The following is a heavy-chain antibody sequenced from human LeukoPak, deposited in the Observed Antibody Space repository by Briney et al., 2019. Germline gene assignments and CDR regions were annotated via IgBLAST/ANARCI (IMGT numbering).Heavy chain of an antibody. V-gene: IGHV4-34*01. D-gene: IGHD4-17*01. CDR1: GGSFSGYY. Sequence: IPSETLSLTCAVYGGSFSGYYWSWIRQPPGKGLEWIGEINHSGSTNYNPSLKSRVTISVDTSKNQFSLKLSSVTAADTAVYYCARGMTVTTISLGYWGQGTLVTVSS. CDR3: ARGMTVTTISLGY. J-gene: IGHJ4*02. CDR2: INHSGST.